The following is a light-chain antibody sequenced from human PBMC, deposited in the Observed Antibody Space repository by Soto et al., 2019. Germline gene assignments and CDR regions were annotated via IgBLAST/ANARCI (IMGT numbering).Light chain of an antibody. V-gene: IGLV1-40*01. CDR2: SNT. J-gene: IGLJ1*01. Sequence: QSVLTQPPSVYGAPGQTVTISCTGSSSNIGAGFDVHRYQQVPGTAPKLVLYSNTARPSGVPHRFSGSRSRSSGSLAITGLQPEDEADYYRQSYDSGVTGSVFGTGTKVTVL. CDR3: QSYDSGVTGSV. CDR1: SSNIGAGFD.